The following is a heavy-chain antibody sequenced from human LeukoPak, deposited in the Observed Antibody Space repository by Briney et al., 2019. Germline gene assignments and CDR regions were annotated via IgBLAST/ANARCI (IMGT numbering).Heavy chain of an antibody. J-gene: IGHJ5*02. CDR3: ARAAPFDP. V-gene: IGHV1-18*01. CDR1: GYTFTSYD. Sequence: ASVKVSCKASGYTFTSYDINWVRQATGQGLEWMGWISPQNGNTKYAQKVQDRVSMTIDTSTSTAYMELRSLRSDDTAVYYCARAAPFDPWGQGTLVTVSS. CDR2: ISPQNGNT.